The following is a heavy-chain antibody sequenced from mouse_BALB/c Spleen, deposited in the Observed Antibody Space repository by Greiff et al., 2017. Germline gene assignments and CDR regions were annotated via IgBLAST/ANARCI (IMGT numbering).Heavy chain of an antibody. CDR1: GYTFTSYW. Sequence: VQLQQSGAELARPGASVKLSCKASGYTFTSYWMQWVKQRPGQGLEWIGAIYPGDGDTRYTQKFKGKATLTADKSSSTAYMQLSSLASEDSAVYYCARDYYGRGYYAMDYWGQGTSVTVSS. V-gene: IGHV1-87*01. CDR2: IYPGDGDT. J-gene: IGHJ4*01. CDR3: ARDYYGRGYYAMDY. D-gene: IGHD1-1*01.